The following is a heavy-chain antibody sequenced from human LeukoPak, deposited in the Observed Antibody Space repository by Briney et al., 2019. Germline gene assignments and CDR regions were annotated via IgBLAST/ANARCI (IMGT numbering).Heavy chain of an antibody. V-gene: IGHV3-23*01. Sequence: PGGSLRLSCAASGFTFSSYAMNWVRQAPGKGLEWVSAISGSGGSTYYADSVKGRFTISRDNSKNTLYLQMNSLRAEDTAVYYCAKDLPGPRRRVATIFGKTNFPTYYFDYWGQGTLVTVSS. CDR3: AKDLPGPRRRVATIFGKTNFPTYYFDY. D-gene: IGHD5-12*01. J-gene: IGHJ4*02. CDR1: GFTFSSYA. CDR2: ISGSGGST.